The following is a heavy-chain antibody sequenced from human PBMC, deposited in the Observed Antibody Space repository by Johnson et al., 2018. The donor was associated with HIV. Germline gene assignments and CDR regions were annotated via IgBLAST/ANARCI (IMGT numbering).Heavy chain of an antibody. CDR2: ISYDGSNK. CDR1: GFTFSSYG. V-gene: IGHV3-30*03. Sequence: VQLVESGGGVVQPGRSLRLSCAASGFTFSSYGMHWVRQAPGKGLEWVAVISYDGSNKYYADSVKGRFTISRDNSKNTLYLQMNSLSAEDTAVYYCARGGEADAFDIWGQGTMVTVSS. CDR3: ARGGEADAFDI. J-gene: IGHJ3*02. D-gene: IGHD3-16*01.